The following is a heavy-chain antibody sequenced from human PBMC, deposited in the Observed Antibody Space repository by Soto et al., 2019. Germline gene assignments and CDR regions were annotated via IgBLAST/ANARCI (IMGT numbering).Heavy chain of an antibody. J-gene: IGHJ4*02. CDR1: GFPFNTYS. CDR3: ARDPRQGYDTDSWDFDY. D-gene: IGHD3-3*01. V-gene: IGHV3-30-3*01. Sequence: QVQLVESGGGVVQPGRSLRLSCAASGFPFNTYSVHWVRQAPGKGLEWLAVISADGGRQYYADSVKGRFTISRDNSKYTLYLQMNSLRTEYTAVYYCARDPRQGYDTDSWDFDYWGQGTLVTVSS. CDR2: ISADGGRQ.